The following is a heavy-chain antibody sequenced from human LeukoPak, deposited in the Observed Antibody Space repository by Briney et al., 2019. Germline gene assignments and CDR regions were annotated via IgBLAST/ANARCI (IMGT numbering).Heavy chain of an antibody. D-gene: IGHD3-3*01. V-gene: IGHV3-49*04. CDR2: IRSKAYGGTT. J-gene: IGHJ6*02. CDR3: TRDRDYYDFWSGFHGHYYYGMDV. CDR1: GFTFGDYA. Sequence: PGRSLRLSSTASGFTFGDYAMSWVRQAPAKGLEWVGFIRSKAYGGTTEYAASLKGRFTISRDDSKSIAYLQMNSLKTDDTAVYYCTRDRDYYDFWSGFHGHYYYGMDVWGQGTTVTVS.